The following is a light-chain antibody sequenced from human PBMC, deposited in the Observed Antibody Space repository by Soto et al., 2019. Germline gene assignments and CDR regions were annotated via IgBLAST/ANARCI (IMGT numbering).Light chain of an antibody. Sequence: EIVMTQSPATLSVSPGERVTLSCRASQSVNSYLAWYQQKSGQAPRLVIYGASSRATGIPDRFSGSGSGTDFTLTISSLQSEDFAVYYCQQYNNWPRTFGQGTKVDIK. J-gene: IGKJ1*01. V-gene: IGKV3D-15*01. CDR1: QSVNSY. CDR2: GAS. CDR3: QQYNNWPRT.